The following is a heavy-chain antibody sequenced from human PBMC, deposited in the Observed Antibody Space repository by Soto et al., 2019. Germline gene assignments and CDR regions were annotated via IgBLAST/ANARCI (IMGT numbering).Heavy chain of an antibody. J-gene: IGHJ2*01. D-gene: IGHD2-21*02. Sequence: EVQLLESGGGLVQPGGSLRLSCAASGFTFSSYAMSWVRQAPGKGLEWVSAISGSGGSTYYADSVKGRFTISRDNSKNKLYRQMNSLRAEDTAVYYCAKMTHKPSWYFDLWGRGPLVPVSS. CDR2: ISGSGGST. V-gene: IGHV3-23*01. CDR1: GFTFSSYA. CDR3: AKMTHKPSWYFDL.